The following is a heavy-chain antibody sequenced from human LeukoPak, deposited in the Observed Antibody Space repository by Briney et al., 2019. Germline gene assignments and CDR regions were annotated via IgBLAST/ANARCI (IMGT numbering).Heavy chain of an antibody. J-gene: IGHJ5*02. Sequence: PGGSLRLSCAASGFTFSSYSMNWVRQAPGKGLEWVSAISGSGGGTYYADSVKGRLTISRDNSKNTLYLQMSSLRAEDTAVYYCAKAFSAYENWPPNWFDPWGQGTLVTVSS. V-gene: IGHV3-23*01. CDR2: ISGSGGGT. D-gene: IGHD5-12*01. CDR3: AKAFSAYENWPPNWFDP. CDR1: GFTFSSYS.